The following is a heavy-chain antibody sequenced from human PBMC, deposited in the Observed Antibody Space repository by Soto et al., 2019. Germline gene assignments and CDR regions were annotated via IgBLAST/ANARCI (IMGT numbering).Heavy chain of an antibody. J-gene: IGHJ6*02. CDR2: IIPIFGTA. D-gene: IGHD1-26*01. Sequence: SVKVSCKASGGTFSSYAISWVRQAPGQGLEWMGGIIPIFGTANYAQKFQGRVTITADESTSTAYMELSSLRSEDTAVYYCARGRYSGSFDYYYGMDVWGQGTTVTVSS. CDR3: ARGRYSGSFDYYYGMDV. V-gene: IGHV1-69*13. CDR1: GGTFSSYA.